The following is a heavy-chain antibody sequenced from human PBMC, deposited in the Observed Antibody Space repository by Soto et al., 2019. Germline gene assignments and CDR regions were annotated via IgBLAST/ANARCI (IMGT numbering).Heavy chain of an antibody. J-gene: IGHJ6*02. CDR2: ISSSSSYI. CDR3: ARDLLGPYIAAANYYYYYGMDV. D-gene: IGHD6-13*01. Sequence: GGSLRLSCAASGFTFSSYSMNWVRQAPGKGLEWVSSISSSSSYIYYADSVKGRFTISRDNAKNSLYLQMNSLRAEDTAVYYCARDLLGPYIAAANYYYYYGMDVWGQGTTVTVSS. CDR1: GFTFSSYS. V-gene: IGHV3-21*01.